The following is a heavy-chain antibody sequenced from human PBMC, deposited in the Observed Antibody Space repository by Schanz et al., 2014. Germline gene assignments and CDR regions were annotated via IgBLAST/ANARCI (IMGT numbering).Heavy chain of an antibody. CDR2: ISISSNYY. Sequence: EVQLVESGGGLVKSGGSLRLSCATSGFIFTSYSMHWVRQAPGKGLEWVSSISISSNYYYYADSVKGRFTISRDAAKDSLFLQMTSLRADDTAVYFCAREYASTWFESNVMAGRIDNWGQGTLVTVSS. D-gene: IGHD2-8*01. V-gene: IGHV3-21*01. CDR3: AREYASTWFESNVMAGRIDN. J-gene: IGHJ4*02. CDR1: GFIFTSYS.